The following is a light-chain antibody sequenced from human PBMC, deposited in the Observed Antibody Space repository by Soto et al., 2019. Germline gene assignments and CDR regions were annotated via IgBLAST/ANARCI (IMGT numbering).Light chain of an antibody. CDR1: SSDIGGYKY. Sequence: QSVLTQPASVCGSLGQSISISCTGTSSDIGGYKYVSWYQQHPGKAPKLIIFEVSNRPSGVSDRFSGSNSGNTASLTISGLQAEDEADYYCTSYSRYRVLVFGGGTKVTVL. V-gene: IGLV2-14*01. J-gene: IGLJ3*02. CDR2: EVS. CDR3: TSYSRYRVLV.